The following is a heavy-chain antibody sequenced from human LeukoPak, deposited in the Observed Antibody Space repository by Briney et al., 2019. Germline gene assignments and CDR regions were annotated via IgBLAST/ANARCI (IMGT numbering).Heavy chain of an antibody. Sequence: GGSLRLSCAASGFTFSSYAMSWVRQAPGKGLEWVSAISGSGGSTYYADSVKGRFTISRDNSKNTLYLQMNSLRAEDTAVYYCAKDGGIAVAGTLYYFDYWGQGTPVTVSS. CDR3: AKDGGIAVAGTLYYFDY. CDR1: GFTFSSYA. CDR2: ISGSGGST. D-gene: IGHD6-19*01. J-gene: IGHJ4*02. V-gene: IGHV3-23*01.